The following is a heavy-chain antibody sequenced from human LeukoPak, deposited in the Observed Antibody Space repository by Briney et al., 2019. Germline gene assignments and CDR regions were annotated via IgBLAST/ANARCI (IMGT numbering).Heavy chain of an antibody. J-gene: IGHJ4*02. CDR3: AIHPYYDSSGYPYYFDY. D-gene: IGHD3-22*01. CDR1: GFSFSNYA. V-gene: IGHV3-23*01. CDR2: ISGGGDGT. Sequence: GGSLRLSCAASGFSFSNYAMSWIRQTPGMGLQWVSGISGGGDGTYYPDSVKGRFTISRDNSKNTLYLQINSLRAEDTAVYYCAIHPYYDSSGYPYYFDYWGQGTLVTVSS.